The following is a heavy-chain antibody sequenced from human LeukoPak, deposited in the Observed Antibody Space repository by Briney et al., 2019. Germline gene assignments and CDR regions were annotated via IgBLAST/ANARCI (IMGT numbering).Heavy chain of an antibody. D-gene: IGHD2-21*01. CDR2: ISAYNGNT. J-gene: IGHJ3*01. V-gene: IGHV1-18*01. Sequence: ASVKVSCKASGYTFTSYGISWVRQAPVQGLEWMGWISAYNGNTNYAQKLQGRVTMTTDTSTSTAYMELRSLRSDGAAVYYCARDLPGDGYWSFWGQGTMVTVSS. CDR1: GYTFTSYG. CDR3: ARDLPGDGYWSF.